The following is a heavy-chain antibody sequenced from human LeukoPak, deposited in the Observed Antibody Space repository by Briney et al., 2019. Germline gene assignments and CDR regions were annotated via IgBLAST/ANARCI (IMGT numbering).Heavy chain of an antibody. D-gene: IGHD6-13*01. CDR2: INPNSGGT. V-gene: IGHV1-2*02. J-gene: IGHJ6*02. CDR1: GYTFTGYY. Sequence: ASVKVSCKASGYTFTGYYMHWVRQAPGQGLEWMGWINPNSGGTNYAQKFQGRVTMTRDTSISTAYMELSRLRSDDTAVYYCARDRGTSGAAAGNYYYYYYGMDVWGRGTTVTVSS. CDR3: ARDRGTSGAAAGNYYYYYYGMDV.